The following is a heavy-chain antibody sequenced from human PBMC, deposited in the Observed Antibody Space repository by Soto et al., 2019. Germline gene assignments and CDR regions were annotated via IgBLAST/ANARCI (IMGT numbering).Heavy chain of an antibody. J-gene: IGHJ4*02. D-gene: IGHD6-13*01. V-gene: IGHV3-30*04. CDR1: GFTFSSYA. CDR3: ARGAGAADWDFDY. CDR2: ISYDGSNK. Sequence: GGSLRLSCAASGFTFSSYAMHWVRQAPGKGLEWVAVISYDGSNKYYADSVKGRFTISRDNYKNTLYLQMNSLRAEDTVVYYWARGAGAADWDFDYWGQGTLVTVSS.